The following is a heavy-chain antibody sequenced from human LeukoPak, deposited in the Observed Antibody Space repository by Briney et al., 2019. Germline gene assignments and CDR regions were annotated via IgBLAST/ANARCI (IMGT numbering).Heavy chain of an antibody. CDR1: GFTFTNYD. D-gene: IGHD3-22*01. Sequence: ASVTVSCTATGFTFTNYDINWVRQATGQGLEWMGWMNPINGNTGYAQKFQGRVTMTRDTSISTAYMELSSLRSEDTAVYYCARDRIDSSGYYLLDYWGQGTLVTVSS. CDR2: MNPINGNT. V-gene: IGHV1-8*01. CDR3: ARDRIDSSGYYLLDY. J-gene: IGHJ4*02.